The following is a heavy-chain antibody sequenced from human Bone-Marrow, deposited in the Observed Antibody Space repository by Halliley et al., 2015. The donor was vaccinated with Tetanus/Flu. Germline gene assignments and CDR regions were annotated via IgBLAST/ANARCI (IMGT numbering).Heavy chain of an antibody. CDR3: ARQQLPNGAYYFDY. D-gene: IGHD6-13*01. CDR2: IYYSGSI. CDR1: GGSIGSFY. Sequence: TLSLTCTVSGGSIGSFYWSWIRQPPGKGLEWIAYIYYSGSINYNPSLKSRVTISADMPKNQISLKLSSVTAADTAVYYCARQQLPNGAYYFDYWGQGTLVTVSS. V-gene: IGHV4-59*12. J-gene: IGHJ4*02.